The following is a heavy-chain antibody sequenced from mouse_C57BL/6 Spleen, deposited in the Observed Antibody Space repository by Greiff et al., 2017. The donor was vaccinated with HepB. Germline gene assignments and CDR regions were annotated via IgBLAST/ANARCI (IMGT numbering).Heavy chain of an antibody. CDR2: INPSSGYT. Sequence: VQLQQSGAELARPGASVKMSCKASGYTFTSYTMHWVKQRPGQGLEWIGYINPSSGYTKYNQKFKDKATLTADKSSSTAYMQLSSLTSEDSAVYYGARGRLGHDYFDYWGQGTTLTVSS. J-gene: IGHJ2*01. D-gene: IGHD4-1*01. CDR3: ARGRLGHDYFDY. V-gene: IGHV1-4*01. CDR1: GYTFTSYT.